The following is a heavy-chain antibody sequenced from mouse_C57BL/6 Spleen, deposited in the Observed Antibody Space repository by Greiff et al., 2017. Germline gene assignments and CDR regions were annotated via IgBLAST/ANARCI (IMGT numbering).Heavy chain of an antibody. CDR3: ARENGSSSLFDY. J-gene: IGHJ2*01. V-gene: IGHV1-55*01. Sequence: VKLQQPGAELVKPGASVKMSCKASGYTFTSYWITWVKQRPGQGLEWIGDIYPGSGSTNYNEKFKSKATLTVDTSSSTAYMQLSSLTSEVAAVYYCARENGSSSLFDYWGQGTTLTVSS. D-gene: IGHD1-1*01. CDR2: IYPGSGST. CDR1: GYTFTSYW.